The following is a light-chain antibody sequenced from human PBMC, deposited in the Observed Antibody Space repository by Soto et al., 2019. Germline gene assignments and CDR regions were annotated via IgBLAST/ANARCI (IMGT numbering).Light chain of an antibody. V-gene: IGKV1-8*01. CDR3: QQYYSYPRT. CDR2: AAS. CDR1: QGISSY. J-gene: IGKJ1*01. Sequence: AIRMTQSPSSLSASTGDRVTITCRASQGISSYLAWYQQKPGKAPKLLIYAASTLQSGVPSMFSGSGSRTDFTLTISCLQSEDFTTYYCQQYYSYPRTFGQGTKVEIK.